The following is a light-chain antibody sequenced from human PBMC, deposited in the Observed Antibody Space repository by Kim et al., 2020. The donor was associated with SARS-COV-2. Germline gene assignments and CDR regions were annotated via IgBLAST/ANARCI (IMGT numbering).Light chain of an antibody. CDR2: GAS. Sequence: ELVLTQSPGTLSLSPGERATLSCRASQSVSSSFLAWYQQKPGQAPRLLIYGASTRASGIPDRFSCSGSGTDFTLTISRLEPEDFALYYCHQYGSSPPLTFGGGTKVDIK. J-gene: IGKJ4*01. CDR3: HQYGSSPPLT. V-gene: IGKV3-20*01. CDR1: QSVSSSF.